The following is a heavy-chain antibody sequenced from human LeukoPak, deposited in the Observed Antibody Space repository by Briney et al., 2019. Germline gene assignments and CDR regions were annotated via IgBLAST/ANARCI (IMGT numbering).Heavy chain of an antibody. CDR3: ARDLRGSSSPLDY. J-gene: IGHJ4*02. V-gene: IGHV4-38-2*02. CDR2: IYHSGST. D-gene: IGHD6-6*01. CDR1: GYSISSGYY. Sequence: SETLSLTCTVSGYSISSGYYWGWIRQPPGKGLEWIGSIYHSGSTYYNPSLKIRVTISVDTSKNQFSLKLSSVTAADTAVYYCARDLRGSSSPLDYWGQGTLVTVSS.